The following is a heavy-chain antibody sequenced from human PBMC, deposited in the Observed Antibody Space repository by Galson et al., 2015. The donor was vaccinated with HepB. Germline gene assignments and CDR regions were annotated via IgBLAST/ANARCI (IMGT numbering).Heavy chain of an antibody. J-gene: IGHJ4*02. D-gene: IGHD6-19*01. Sequence: SLTCTVSGGSISSYYWSWIRQPPGKGLEWIGYIYYSGSTNYNPSLKSRVTISVDTSKNQFSLKLSSVTAADTAVYYCARHEYSSGWYYFDCWGQGSLVTVSS. CDR2: IYYSGST. V-gene: IGHV4-59*08. CDR1: GGSISSYY. CDR3: ARHEYSSGWYYFDC.